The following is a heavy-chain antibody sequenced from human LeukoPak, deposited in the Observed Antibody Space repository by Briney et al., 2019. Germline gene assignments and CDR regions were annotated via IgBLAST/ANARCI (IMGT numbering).Heavy chain of an antibody. D-gene: IGHD2-21*02. Sequence: SETLSLTCTASDGSITNYDWSWVRQSPGKGLEFIGRVHYSGNTYYNPSLKSRVTISVDTSKNQFSLKLSSVTAADTAVYYCARHVTLERKFDYWGQGTLVTVSS. CDR1: DGSITNYD. V-gene: IGHV4-59*08. CDR3: ARHVTLERKFDY. CDR2: VHYSGNT. J-gene: IGHJ4*02.